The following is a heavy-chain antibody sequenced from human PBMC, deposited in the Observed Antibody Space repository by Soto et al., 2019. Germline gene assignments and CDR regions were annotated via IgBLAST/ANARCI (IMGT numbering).Heavy chain of an antibody. J-gene: IGHJ6*02. CDR2: IIPIFGTA. CDR3: ARGKDGDHEAYYYYGMDV. CDR1: GGTFSSYA. D-gene: IGHD4-17*01. Sequence: QVQLVQSGAEVKKPGSSVKVSCKASGGTFSSYAISWVRQAPGQGLEWMGGIIPIFGTANYAQKFQGRVTITADESTSTAYMELSSLRAEDTAVYYCARGKDGDHEAYYYYGMDVWGQGTTVTVSS. V-gene: IGHV1-69*01.